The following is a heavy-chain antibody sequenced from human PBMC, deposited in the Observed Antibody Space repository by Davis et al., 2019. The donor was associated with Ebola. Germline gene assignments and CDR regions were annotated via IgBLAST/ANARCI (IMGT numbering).Heavy chain of an antibody. Sequence: PARSLRLSCAASGFTVSSYAMGWVRHAPGKGLEWVSTISGNSHNIHYADSVEGRFTISRDNSQNKLYLQMSSLRAEDTAIYDCVKDTGRGQYYSDNNVRGISDYWGQGTPVTVAS. CDR1: GFTVSSYA. CDR2: ISGNSHNI. D-gene: IGHD3-22*01. J-gene: IGHJ4*02. CDR3: VKDTGRGQYYSDNNVRGISDY. V-gene: IGHV3-23*01.